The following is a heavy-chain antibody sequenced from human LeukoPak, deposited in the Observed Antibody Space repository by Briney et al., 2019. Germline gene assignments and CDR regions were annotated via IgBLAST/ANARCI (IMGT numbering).Heavy chain of an antibody. CDR3: ARDLSDYYGSGSYRPIDAFDI. CDR1: GGSISSGGYY. D-gene: IGHD3-10*01. Sequence: SETLSLTCTVSGGSISSGGYYWSWIRQPPGKGLEWIGEINHSGSPNYNPSLKSRVTISIDTSKNQFSLKLSPVTAVDTAVYYCARDLSDYYGSGSYRPIDAFDIWGQGTMVTVSS. V-gene: IGHV4-39*07. CDR2: INHSGSP. J-gene: IGHJ3*02.